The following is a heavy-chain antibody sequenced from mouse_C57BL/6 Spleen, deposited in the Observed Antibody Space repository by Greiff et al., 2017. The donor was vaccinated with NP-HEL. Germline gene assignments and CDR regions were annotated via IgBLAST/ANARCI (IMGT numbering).Heavy chain of an antibody. J-gene: IGHJ2*01. CDR3: ARSGTGTGSDY. Sequence: QVQLQQPGAELVRPGTSVKLSCKASGYTFTSYWMHWVKQRPGQGLEWIGVIDPSDSYTNYNQKFKGKATLTVDTSSSTAYMQLSSLTSEDSAVYYCARSGTGTGSDYWGQGTTLTVSS. CDR1: GYTFTSYW. CDR2: IDPSDSYT. V-gene: IGHV1-59*01. D-gene: IGHD4-1*01.